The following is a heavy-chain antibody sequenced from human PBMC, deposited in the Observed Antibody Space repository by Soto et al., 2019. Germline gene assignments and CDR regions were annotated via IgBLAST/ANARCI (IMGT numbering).Heavy chain of an antibody. CDR2: IKQDGSEK. Sequence: PGGSLRLSCAASGFTFSSYWMSWVRQAPGKGLEWVANIKQDGSEKYYVDSVKGRFTISRDNAKNSLYLQINSLRVEDTAVYYCAKRRGEGYFDNWGQGTLVTVSS. V-gene: IGHV3-7*03. CDR3: AKRRGEGYFDN. CDR1: GFTFSSYW. D-gene: IGHD3-16*01. J-gene: IGHJ4*02.